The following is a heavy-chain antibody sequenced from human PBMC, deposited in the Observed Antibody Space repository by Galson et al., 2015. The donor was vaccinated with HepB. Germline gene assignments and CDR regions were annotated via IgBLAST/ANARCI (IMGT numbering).Heavy chain of an antibody. Sequence: SLRLSCAASGFTFSNAWMSWVRQAPGKGLEWVAVISYDGSNKYYADSVKGRFTISRDNSKNTLYLQMNSLRAEDTAVYYCANAYYYDSSGYYLEAFDYWGQGTLVTVSS. D-gene: IGHD3-22*01. J-gene: IGHJ4*02. CDR2: ISYDGSNK. CDR3: ANAYYYDSSGYYLEAFDY. CDR1: GFTFSNAW. V-gene: IGHV3-30*18.